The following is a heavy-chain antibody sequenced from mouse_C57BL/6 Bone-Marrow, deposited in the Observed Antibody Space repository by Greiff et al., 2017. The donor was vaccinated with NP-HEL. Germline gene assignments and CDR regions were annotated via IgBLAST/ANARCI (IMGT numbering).Heavy chain of an antibody. J-gene: IGHJ2*01. CDR3: ARGAKDY. Sequence: QVQLQQPGAELVKPGASVKLSCKASGYTFTSYWMQWVKQRPGQGLEWIGEIDPSDSYTNYNQKFKGKATLTVDTSSSTAYMQLISLTSEDSAFYSCARGAKDYWGQGTTLTVSS. CDR1: GYTFTSYW. CDR2: IDPSDSYT. V-gene: IGHV1-50*01.